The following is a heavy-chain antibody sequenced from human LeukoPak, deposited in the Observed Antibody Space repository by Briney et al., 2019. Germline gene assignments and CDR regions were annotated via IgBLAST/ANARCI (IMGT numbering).Heavy chain of an antibody. J-gene: IGHJ6*02. CDR2: IYYSGST. CDR3: ARDEMVAGQHYGMDV. Sequence: SETLSLTCTVSGGSISSGSYYWSWIRQPPGRGLEWIGYIYYSGSTNYNPSLKSRVTISVDTSKNQFSLKLSSVTAADTAVYYCARDEMVAGQHYGMDVWGQGTTVTVSS. V-gene: IGHV4-61*01. D-gene: IGHD6-19*01. CDR1: GGSISSGSYY.